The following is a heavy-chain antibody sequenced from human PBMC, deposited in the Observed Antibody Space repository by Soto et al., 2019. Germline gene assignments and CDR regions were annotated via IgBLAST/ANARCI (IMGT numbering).Heavy chain of an antibody. CDR2: ISGSGGST. CDR1: GFTFSSYA. D-gene: IGHD2-8*01. V-gene: IGHV3-23*01. CDR3: AKDRHIVLMVYAIDAFDI. Sequence: GESLKISCAASGFTFSSYAMSWVRQAPGKGLEWVSAISGSGGSTYYADSVKGRFTISRDNSKNTLYLQMNSLRAEDTAVYYCAKDRHIVLMVYAIDAFDIWGQGTMVTVSS. J-gene: IGHJ3*02.